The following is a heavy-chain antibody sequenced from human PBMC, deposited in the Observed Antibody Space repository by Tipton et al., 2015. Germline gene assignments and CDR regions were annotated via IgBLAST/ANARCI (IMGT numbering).Heavy chain of an antibody. V-gene: IGHV4-39*01. Sequence: TLSLTCSVSGDSVTSSDSYWGWIRQAPGNGLEWIGTIFPYAGSTYYNPSLKTRVAINVAASGNALSLRLSSVTVADTAVYYCARLRGTSPNCDGYYYYGRDLWGQGTTVTVSS. CDR2: IFPYAGST. CDR3: ARLRGTSPNCDGYYYYGRDL. D-gene: IGHD1-1*01. CDR1: GDSVTSSDSY. J-gene: IGHJ6*02.